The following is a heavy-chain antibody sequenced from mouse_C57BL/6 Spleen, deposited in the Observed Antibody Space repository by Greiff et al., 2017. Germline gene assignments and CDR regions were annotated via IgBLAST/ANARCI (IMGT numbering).Heavy chain of an antibody. V-gene: IGHV1-74*01. D-gene: IGHD1-1*01. CDR2: IHPSVSDT. CDR3: ELYYCGSSSWYFDV. CDR1: AYTFTTYR. J-gene: IGHJ1*03. Sequence: VQLQRPGAELLNPGASAKVSSKASAYTFTTYRLPWLKQRPGQGLEWIGRIHPSVSDTNFTQKFKGKATLTVAKSSSTAYMQLSSLRCEDSAVYYCELYYCGSSSWYFDVWGTGTTVTVSS.